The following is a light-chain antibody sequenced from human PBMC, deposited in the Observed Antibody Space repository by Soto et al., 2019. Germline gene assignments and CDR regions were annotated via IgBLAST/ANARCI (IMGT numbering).Light chain of an antibody. CDR3: QQYGSYSEYT. CDR2: RAS. Sequence: DIQMTQSPSTLSASVGDRVTITCRASQNINNWLAWYQQKPGKAPNLLIYRASSLASGVPSRFSGSGSGTEFTLTISSLQPDDFASYYCQQYGSYSEYTFAQGTKLEIK. V-gene: IGKV1-5*03. J-gene: IGKJ2*01. CDR1: QNINNW.